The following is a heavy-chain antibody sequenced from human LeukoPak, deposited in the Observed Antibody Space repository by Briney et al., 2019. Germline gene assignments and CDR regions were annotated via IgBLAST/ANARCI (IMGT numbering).Heavy chain of an antibody. CDR1: GYSFTSYW. D-gene: IGHD1-26*01. CDR3: ARQGNFRVGAKQGFDY. J-gene: IGHJ4*02. V-gene: IGHV5-51*01. Sequence: GESLKISCKGSGYSFTSYWIGWVRQMPGKGLEWMGIIYPGDSDTRYSPSFQGQVTISADKSISTAYLQWSSLKASDTAMYYCARQGNFRVGAKQGFDYWGQGTLVTVSS. CDR2: IYPGDSDT.